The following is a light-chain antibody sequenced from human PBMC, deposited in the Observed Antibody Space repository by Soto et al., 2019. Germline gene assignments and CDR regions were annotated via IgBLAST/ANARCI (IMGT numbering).Light chain of an antibody. J-gene: IGLJ2*01. Sequence: QSVLTQPPSVSGAPGQRVTISCTGSSSNIGAGYDVHWYQQLPGTAPKLLIYGNNNRPSGVPDRSSGSKSGTSASLAITGLQAEDEADYYCQSYDSSLSGSGVFGGGTKLTVL. V-gene: IGLV1-40*01. CDR2: GNN. CDR3: QSYDSSLSGSGV. CDR1: SSNIGAGYD.